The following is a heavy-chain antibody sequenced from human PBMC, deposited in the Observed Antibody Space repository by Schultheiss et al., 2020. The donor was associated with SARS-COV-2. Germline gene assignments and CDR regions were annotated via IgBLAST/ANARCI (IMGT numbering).Heavy chain of an antibody. J-gene: IGHJ4*02. CDR3: ARGGYSSSWYDPQGDY. Sequence: SVKVSCKASGGTFSSYAISWVRQAPGQGLEWMGGIIPIFGTANYAQKFQGRVTITADESTSTAYMELSSLRSEDTAVYYCARGGYSSSWYDPQGDYWGQGTLVTVSS. D-gene: IGHD6-13*01. V-gene: IGHV1-69*13. CDR1: GGTFSSYA. CDR2: IIPIFGTA.